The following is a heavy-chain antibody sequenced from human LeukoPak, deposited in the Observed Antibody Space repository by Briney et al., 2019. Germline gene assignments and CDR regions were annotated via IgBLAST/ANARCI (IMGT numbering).Heavy chain of an antibody. Sequence: SETLSLTCTVSDGSISNYFWSWIRQPPGKGLEWIGYIYYSGSTNYNPSLKSRVTISVDTSKNQFFLKLSSVTAADTAVYYCARHSIDVSPLVATLTWFDPWGQGTLVTVSS. D-gene: IGHD1-26*01. CDR3: ARHSIDVSPLVATLTWFDP. V-gene: IGHV4-59*08. CDR1: DGSISNYF. J-gene: IGHJ5*02. CDR2: IYYSGST.